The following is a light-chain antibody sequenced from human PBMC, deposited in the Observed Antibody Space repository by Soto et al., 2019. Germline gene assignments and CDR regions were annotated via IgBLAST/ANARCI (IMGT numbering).Light chain of an antibody. CDR3: SSYAASTSLV. CDR2: EVS. Sequence: QSALTQPASVSGSPGQSITMSCTGTSSDVGAYNYVSWYQQHPGKAPKLMIYEVSSRPSGVSDRFSGSKSGNTASLTISGLQAEDEADYYCSSYAASTSLVFGGGTKLTVL. CDR1: SSDVGAYNY. V-gene: IGLV2-14*01. J-gene: IGLJ2*01.